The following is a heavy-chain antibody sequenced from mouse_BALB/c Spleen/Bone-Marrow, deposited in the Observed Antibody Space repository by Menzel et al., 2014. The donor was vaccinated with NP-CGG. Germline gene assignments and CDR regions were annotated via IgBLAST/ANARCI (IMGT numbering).Heavy chain of an antibody. J-gene: IGHJ3*01. CDR3: ARDMITTRGFAY. V-gene: IGHV5-6-3*01. CDR1: GFTFXSYG. Sequence: DVKLVESGGGLVQPGGSLKLSCAASGFTFXSYGMSWVRQTPDKRLELVATINSNGGSTYYPDSVKGRFTISRDNAKNTLYLQMSSLKSEDTAMYYCARDMITTRGFAYWGQGTLVTVSA. D-gene: IGHD2-4*01. CDR2: INSNGGST.